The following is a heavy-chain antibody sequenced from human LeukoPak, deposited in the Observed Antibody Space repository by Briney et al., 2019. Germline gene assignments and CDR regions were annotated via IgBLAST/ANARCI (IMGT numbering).Heavy chain of an antibody. CDR3: ARDEQQLVLFDY. Sequence: ASVKVSCKASGYTFTSYYMHWVRQAPGQGLEWMGIINPSGGSTSYAQKFQGRVTMTRDMPTSTVYMELSSLRSEDTAVYYCARDEQQLVLFDYWGQGTLVTVSS. V-gene: IGHV1-46*01. CDR2: INPSGGST. J-gene: IGHJ4*02. CDR1: GYTFTSYY. D-gene: IGHD6-13*01.